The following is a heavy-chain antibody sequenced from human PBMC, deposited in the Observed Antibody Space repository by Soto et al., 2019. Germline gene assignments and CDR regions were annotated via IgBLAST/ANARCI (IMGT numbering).Heavy chain of an antibody. Sequence: GGSLRLSCAASGFVFSNYAMFWFRQSPGRGLEWVSTIYAAGGSKYYAGSVKGRFTVSRDNSRDTLFLQMDRLGVEDTAIYFCAKDLVRGDGYEDPDYWGQGTLVTVSS. D-gene: IGHD3-10*01. J-gene: IGHJ4*02. CDR2: IYAAGGSK. CDR1: GFVFSNYA. V-gene: IGHV3-23*01. CDR3: AKDLVRGDGYEDPDY.